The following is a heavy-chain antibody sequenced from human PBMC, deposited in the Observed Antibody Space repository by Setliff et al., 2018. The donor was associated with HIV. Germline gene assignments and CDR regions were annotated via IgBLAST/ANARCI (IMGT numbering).Heavy chain of an antibody. D-gene: IGHD1-26*01. CDR3: VRDHLWAFDY. J-gene: IGHJ4*02. CDR2: MGFTSTSI. Sequence: GGSLRLSCAATGFTFGSYTMNWVRQAPGKGLEWVTYMGFTSTSITYADSVKGRFTISRDNAKNSLYLQMNSLRVEDTAVYYCVRDHLWAFDYWGQGTLVTVSS. V-gene: IGHV3-48*01. CDR1: GFTFGSYT.